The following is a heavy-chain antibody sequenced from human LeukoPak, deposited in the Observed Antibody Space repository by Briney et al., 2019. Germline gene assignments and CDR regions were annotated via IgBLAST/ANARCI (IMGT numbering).Heavy chain of an antibody. CDR3: ARRRTRPEAFDV. CDR2: VYHSGNIRNT. V-gene: IGHV4-59*01. D-gene: IGHD6-6*01. CDR1: GGSISTYY. Sequence: SETLSLTCTVSGGSISTYYWTWMRQPPGTGLEWIGYVYHSGNIRNTKYNPSLRSRVTISLDASKNQFSLKLSSVTTADTAVYYCARRRTRPEAFDVWGQGTMVTVSS. J-gene: IGHJ3*01.